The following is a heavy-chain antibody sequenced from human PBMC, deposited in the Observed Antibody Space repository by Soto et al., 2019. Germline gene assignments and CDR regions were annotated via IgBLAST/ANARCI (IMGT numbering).Heavy chain of an antibody. D-gene: IGHD1-26*01. CDR3: ARVQSGSYDLYYFEY. V-gene: IGHV4-59*01. CDR1: VGSISGYY. Sequence: SETLSLTCTFSVGSISGYYWSCIRHPPGQGLEWIGYIYYSGSTNYNPSLKSRVTISVDTSKNQFSLKLSSVTAADTAVYYCARVQSGSYDLYYFEYWGQGTPVTVSS. J-gene: IGHJ4*02. CDR2: IYYSGST.